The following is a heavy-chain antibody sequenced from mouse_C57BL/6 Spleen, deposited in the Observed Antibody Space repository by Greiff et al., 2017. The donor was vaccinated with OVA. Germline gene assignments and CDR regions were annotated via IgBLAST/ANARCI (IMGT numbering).Heavy chain of an antibody. D-gene: IGHD2-3*01. Sequence: EVHLVESGGDLVKPGGSLKLSCAASGFTFSSYGMSWVRQTPDKRLEWVATISSGGSYTYYPDSVKGRFTISRDNAKNTLYLQRSSLKSEDTAMYYCARGGLLRFCFDYWGQGTTLTVSS. J-gene: IGHJ2*01. CDR1: GFTFSSYG. CDR3: ARGGLLRFCFDY. V-gene: IGHV5-6*01. CDR2: ISSGGSYT.